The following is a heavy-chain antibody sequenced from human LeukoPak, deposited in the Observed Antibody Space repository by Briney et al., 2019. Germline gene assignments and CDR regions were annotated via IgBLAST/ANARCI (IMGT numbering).Heavy chain of an antibody. D-gene: IGHD6-19*01. CDR1: GGTFSSYA. CDR3: ARRMAGTRGAFDY. J-gene: IGHJ4*02. Sequence: GASVKVSCKASGGTFSSYAISWVRQAPGQGLEWMGGIIPIFGTANYAQKFQGRVTITTDEFTSTAHMELSSLRSEDTAVYYCARRMAGTRGAFDYWGQGTLVTVSS. CDR2: IIPIFGTA. V-gene: IGHV1-69*05.